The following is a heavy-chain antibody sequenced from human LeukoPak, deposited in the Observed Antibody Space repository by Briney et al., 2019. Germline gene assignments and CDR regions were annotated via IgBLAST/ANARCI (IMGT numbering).Heavy chain of an antibody. J-gene: IGHJ4*02. CDR1: GFTFSSYV. V-gene: IGHV3-23*01. CDR3: AKGTNWNYYFDY. Sequence: GGSLRLSCAASGFTFSSYVMSWVRQAPGKGLEWVSAISGSGGSIYYADSVKGRFTISRDNSKNTLYLQMNSLRAEDTAVYYCAKGTNWNYYFDYWGQGTLVTVSS. D-gene: IGHD1-7*01. CDR2: ISGSGGSI.